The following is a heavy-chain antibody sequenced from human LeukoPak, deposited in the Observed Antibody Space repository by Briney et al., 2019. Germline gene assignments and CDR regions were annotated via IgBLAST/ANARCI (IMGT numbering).Heavy chain of an antibody. CDR3: ARVDYYYHYFDY. Sequence: SETLSLTCAVSGGSISSGGYSWSWIRQPPGKGLEWIGYIYHSGSTYYNPSLKSRVTISVDRSKNQFSLKLSSVTAADTAVYYCARVDYYYHYFDYWGQGTLVTVSS. J-gene: IGHJ4*02. CDR1: GGSISSGGYS. D-gene: IGHD3-22*01. CDR2: IYHSGST. V-gene: IGHV4-30-2*01.